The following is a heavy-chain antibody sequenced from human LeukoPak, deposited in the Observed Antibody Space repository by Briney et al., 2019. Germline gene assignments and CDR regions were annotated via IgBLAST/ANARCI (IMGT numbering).Heavy chain of an antibody. Sequence: PDNLPLTRAVYGGSFSGYYLSWIRQPPGKGLEWIGEINHSGSTNYNPSLKSRVTISVDTSKNQFSLKLSSVTAADTAVYYCARGRGRVYPDYGGRGPRVTVS. D-gene: IGHD1-26*01. CDR2: INHSGST. V-gene: IGHV4-34*01. CDR3: ARGRGRVYPDY. J-gene: IGHJ4*02. CDR1: GGSFSGYY.